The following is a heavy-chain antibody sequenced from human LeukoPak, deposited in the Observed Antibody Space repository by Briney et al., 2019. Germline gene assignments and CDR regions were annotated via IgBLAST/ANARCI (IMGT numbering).Heavy chain of an antibody. V-gene: IGHV3-23*01. D-gene: IGHD2-21*02. Sequence: GGSLRLSCAASGFTFSIYAMTWVRPAPGKGLEWVSGISGSGGTTYFADSVKGRFTISRDNSKSTLYLQMNSLRADDTAVYYCAKDSAVVTSHSFDIWGQGTMVTVSS. J-gene: IGHJ3*02. CDR1: GFTFSIYA. CDR2: ISGSGGTT. CDR3: AKDSAVVTSHSFDI.